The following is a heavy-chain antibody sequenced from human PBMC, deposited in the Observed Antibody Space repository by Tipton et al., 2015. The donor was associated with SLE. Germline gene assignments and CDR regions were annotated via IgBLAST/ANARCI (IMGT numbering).Heavy chain of an antibody. V-gene: IGHV4-61*05. CDR1: GGSISTTTYF. D-gene: IGHD2-2*01. CDR3: ARVPAVYYYYMDV. Sequence: TLSLTCTVSGGSISTTTYFWSWIRQPPGKGLEWIGYIYYSGSTNYNPSLKSRVTISVDTSKNQFSLNLSSVTAADTAVYYCARVPAVYYYYMDVWGKGTTVTVSS. J-gene: IGHJ6*03. CDR2: IYYSGST.